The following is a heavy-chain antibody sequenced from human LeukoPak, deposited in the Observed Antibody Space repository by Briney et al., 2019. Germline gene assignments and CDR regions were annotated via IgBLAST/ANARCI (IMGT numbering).Heavy chain of an antibody. D-gene: IGHD2-15*01. V-gene: IGHV4-34*01. CDR2: INHSGST. CDR3: AGNPPRYCSGGSCYSVERWFDP. Sequence: SETLSLTCAVYGGSFSGYYWSWIRQPPGKGLEWIGEINHSGSTNYNPSLKSRATISVDTSKNQFSLKLSSVTAADTAVYYCAGNPPRYCSGGSCYSVERWFDPWGQGTLVTVSS. CDR1: GGSFSGYY. J-gene: IGHJ5*02.